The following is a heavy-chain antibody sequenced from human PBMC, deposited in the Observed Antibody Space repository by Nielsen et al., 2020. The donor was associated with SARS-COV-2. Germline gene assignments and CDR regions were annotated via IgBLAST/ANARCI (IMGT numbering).Heavy chain of an antibody. CDR2: ISYDGSNK. Sequence: GESLKISCAASGFTFSSYAMHWVRQAPGKGLEWVAVISYDGSNKYYADSVKGRFTISRDNSKNTPYLQMNSLRAEDTAVYYCARVQVVVGYFDYWGQGTLVTVSS. CDR3: ARVQVVVGYFDY. D-gene: IGHD2-15*01. J-gene: IGHJ4*02. CDR1: GFTFSSYA. V-gene: IGHV3-30-3*01.